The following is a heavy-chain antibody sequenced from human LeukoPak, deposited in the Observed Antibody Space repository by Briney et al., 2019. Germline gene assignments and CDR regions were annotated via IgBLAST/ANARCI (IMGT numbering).Heavy chain of an antibody. CDR1: GYTFTSYA. V-gene: IGHV3-23*01. CDR2: ISGSGGST. J-gene: IGHJ6*02. Sequence: SCKASGYTFTSYAMSWVRQAPGKGLEWVSAISGSGGSTYYADSVKGRFTISRDNSKNTLYLQMNSLRAEDTAVYYCAKDQGNYYDSSGYYWVPYYYYGMDVWGQGTTVTVSS. CDR3: AKDQGNYYDSSGYYWVPYYYYGMDV. D-gene: IGHD3-22*01.